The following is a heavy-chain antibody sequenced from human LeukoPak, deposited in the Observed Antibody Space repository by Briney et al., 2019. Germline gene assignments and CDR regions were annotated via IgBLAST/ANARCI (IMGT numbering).Heavy chain of an antibody. D-gene: IGHD6-19*01. Sequence: SETLSLTCAVYGGSFSGYYWTWIRQPPGKGLEWIASGDYSGGTYYNPSLESRVAISADMSKNQISLKLSSVTAADTALYYCARERGEEYSSGWYKTNFFDTWGQGTRVTVSS. V-gene: IGHV4-34*01. CDR3: ARERGEEYSSGWYKTNFFDT. CDR2: GDYSGGT. J-gene: IGHJ4*02. CDR1: GGSFSGYY.